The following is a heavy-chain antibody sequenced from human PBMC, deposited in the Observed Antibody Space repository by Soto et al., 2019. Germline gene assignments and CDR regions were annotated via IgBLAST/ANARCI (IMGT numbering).Heavy chain of an antibody. Sequence: PSETLSLTCTVSGGSMSPYYWSWIRQAPGVGLEWIAYVYYSGYTHYNPSLKSRVTISVDKSKNQFSLKLSSVIAADTAVYYCARVSGSYYYGMDVWGQGTTVTVSS. CDR1: GGSMSPYY. CDR2: VYYSGYT. CDR3: ARVSGSYYYGMDV. V-gene: IGHV4-59*12. J-gene: IGHJ6*02. D-gene: IGHD1-26*01.